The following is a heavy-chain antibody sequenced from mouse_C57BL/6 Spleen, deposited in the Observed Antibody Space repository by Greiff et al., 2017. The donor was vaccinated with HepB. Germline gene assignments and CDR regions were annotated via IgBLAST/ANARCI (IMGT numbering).Heavy chain of an antibody. CDR1: GYTFTSYW. Sequence: VQLQQPGAELVMPGASVKLSCKASGYTFTSYWMHWVKQRPGQGLEWIGEIDPSDSYTNYNQKFKGKSTLTVDKSSSTAYMQLSSLTSEDSAVYYCARSYYSNYFFAYWGQGTLVTVSA. J-gene: IGHJ3*01. CDR3: ARSYYSNYFFAY. D-gene: IGHD2-5*01. V-gene: IGHV1-69*01. CDR2: IDPSDSYT.